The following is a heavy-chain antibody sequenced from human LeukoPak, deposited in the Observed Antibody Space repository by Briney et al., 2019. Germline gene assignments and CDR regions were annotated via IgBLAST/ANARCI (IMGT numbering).Heavy chain of an antibody. J-gene: IGHJ4*02. CDR3: ARDDCGDTCYPGGY. D-gene: IGHD2-21*01. V-gene: IGHV1-3*01. CDR1: GYTFTKYV. CDR2: INAGNGDT. Sequence: ASVKVSCKASGYTFTKYVVHWVRQAPGQRPEWMGWINAGNGDTKYSQHFQDRVTITRDTSANTAYMELSSLTSEDTALYYCARDDCGDTCYPGGYWGQGTLVTVSS.